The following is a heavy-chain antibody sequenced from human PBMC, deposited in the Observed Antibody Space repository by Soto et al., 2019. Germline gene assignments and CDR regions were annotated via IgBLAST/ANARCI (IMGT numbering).Heavy chain of an antibody. Sequence: GGSLRLSCAASEFTFGSYGMHWVRQAPGKGLEWLTVLSYDGSDKYSADSVKGRFTMSKNNSKKTVYLQMNSLRAEDTAVYYCAKDQRKRLVQGGLSYYYYYGMDVWGQGTTVTVSS. CDR3: AKDQRKRLVQGGLSYYYYYGMDV. V-gene: IGHV3-30*18. CDR2: LSYDGSDK. J-gene: IGHJ6*02. D-gene: IGHD6-13*01. CDR1: EFTFGSYG.